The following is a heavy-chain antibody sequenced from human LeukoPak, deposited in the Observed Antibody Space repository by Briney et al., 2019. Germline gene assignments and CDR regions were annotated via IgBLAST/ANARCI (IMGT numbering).Heavy chain of an antibody. CDR3: AKDRYYYDSSGYGY. D-gene: IGHD3-22*01. CDR1: GFTFSTYS. J-gene: IGHJ4*02. CDR2: ISSSSTYI. V-gene: IGHV3-21*04. Sequence: PGGSLRLSCAASGFTFSTYSMNWVRQAPGKGLEWVSSISSSSTYIYYADSVKGRFTISRDNSKNTLYLQMNSLRAEDTAVYYCAKDRYYYDSSGYGYWGQGTLVTVSS.